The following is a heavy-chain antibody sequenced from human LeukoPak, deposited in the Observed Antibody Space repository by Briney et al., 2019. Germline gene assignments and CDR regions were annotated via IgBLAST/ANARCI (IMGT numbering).Heavy chain of an antibody. D-gene: IGHD2-15*01. CDR2: ISGSGGST. CDR3: AKQLGYCSDGSCYFPY. J-gene: IGHJ4*02. V-gene: IGHV3-23*01. Sequence: GGSLRLSCAASGFTFSSYAMHWVRQAPGKGLEWVSAISGSGGSTYYADSAKGRFTISRDNSKSTLCLQMNSLRAEDTAVYYCAKQLGYCSDGSCYFPYWGQGTLVTVSS. CDR1: GFTFSSYA.